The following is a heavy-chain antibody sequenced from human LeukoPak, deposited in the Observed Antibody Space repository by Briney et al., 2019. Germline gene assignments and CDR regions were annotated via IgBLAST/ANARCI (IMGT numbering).Heavy chain of an antibody. J-gene: IGHJ4*02. CDR2: TYYRSKWFN. D-gene: IGHD1-7*01. CDR3: ARDLHELELYYFDS. CDR1: GDTVSSNSAA. Sequence: SQTLSLTCDISGDTVSSNSAAWSWIRQSPSRGLEWLGRTYYRSKWFNDYAMSVKGRMTINPDTSKNQFSLQLNSVTPEDTAVYFCARDLHELELYYFDSWGQGTLVIVSS. V-gene: IGHV6-1*01.